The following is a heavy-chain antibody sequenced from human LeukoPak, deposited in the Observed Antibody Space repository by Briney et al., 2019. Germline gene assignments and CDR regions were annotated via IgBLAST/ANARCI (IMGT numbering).Heavy chain of an antibody. V-gene: IGHV3-30*02. CDR1: GFIFSNYA. CDR2: IRYDGSNK. J-gene: IGHJ4*02. CDR3: ARDPGGSSPAHFDY. D-gene: IGHD1-26*01. Sequence: PGGSLRLSCAASGFIFSNYAMHWVRQAPGKGLELVTFIRYDGSNKYYAESVKGRFTISRDNSKNTLYLQMNSLRAEDTAVYYCARDPGGSSPAHFDYWGQGTLVTVSS.